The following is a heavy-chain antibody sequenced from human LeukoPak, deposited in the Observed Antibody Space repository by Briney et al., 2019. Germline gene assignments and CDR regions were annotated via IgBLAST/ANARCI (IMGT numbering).Heavy chain of an antibody. V-gene: IGHV4-30-2*01. CDR1: GGSISSGGYY. D-gene: IGHD3-10*01. CDR3: ARGGLWFGFGSGSSPDI. J-gene: IGHJ3*02. Sequence: SETLSLPCTVSGGSISSGGYYWSWIRQPPGKGLEGIGYIYHSGSTYYNPFLKSRVTISVDRSKNQFSLKLSSVAAADTAVYYCARGGLWFGFGSGSSPDIWGQGTMVTVSS. CDR2: IYHSGST.